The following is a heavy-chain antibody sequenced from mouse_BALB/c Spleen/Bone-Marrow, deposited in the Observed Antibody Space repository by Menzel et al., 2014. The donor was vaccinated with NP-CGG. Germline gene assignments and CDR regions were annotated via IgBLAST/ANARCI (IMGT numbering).Heavy chain of an antibody. CDR2: INPSNGRT. V-gene: IGHV1S81*02. Sequence: QVQLQQSGAELVKPGASVKLSCKASGYTFTSYWMHWVKQRPGQGLEWIGEINPSNGRTNYNEKFKSKATVTVDKSSSTAYMQLSSLTSEDSAVYYCASDYGYDAGFAWFVYWGQGTLVTVSA. CDR3: ASDYGYDAGFAWFVY. CDR1: GYTFTSYW. J-gene: IGHJ3*01. D-gene: IGHD2-14*01.